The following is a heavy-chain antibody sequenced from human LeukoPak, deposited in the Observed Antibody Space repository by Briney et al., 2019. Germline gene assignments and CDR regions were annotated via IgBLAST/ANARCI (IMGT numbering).Heavy chain of an antibody. D-gene: IGHD2-2*01. CDR2: INPSGGSP. V-gene: IGHV1-46*01. CDR1: GYTFTSYY. J-gene: IGHJ5*02. CDR3: ARDDRSPLVPAATYNWFDP. Sequence: ASVKVSCKASGYTFTSYYMHWVRQAPGQGLEWMGIINPSGGSPSYPQKFQGRVTMTRDTSTSTVYMELSSLRSEDTAVYYCARDDRSPLVPAATYNWFDPWGQGTLVTVSS.